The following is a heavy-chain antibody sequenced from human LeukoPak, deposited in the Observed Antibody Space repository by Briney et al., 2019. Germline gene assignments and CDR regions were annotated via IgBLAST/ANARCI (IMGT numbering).Heavy chain of an antibody. Sequence: SETLSLACAVSGGSVTRGGYSWSWIRQPPGKGLEWIGYIYHGGSTYYNPSLKSRVTISVDRSKNQFSLKLSSVTAADTAVYYCARAGSWRNFDYWGQGTLVTVSS. V-gene: IGHV4-30-2*01. CDR1: GGSVTRGGYS. D-gene: IGHD6-13*01. CDR2: IYHGGST. CDR3: ARAGSWRNFDY. J-gene: IGHJ4*02.